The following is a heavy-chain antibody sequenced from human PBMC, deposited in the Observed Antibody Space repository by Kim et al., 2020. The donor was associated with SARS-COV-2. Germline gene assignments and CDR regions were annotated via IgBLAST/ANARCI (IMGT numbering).Heavy chain of an antibody. Sequence: SVKVSCKASGGTFSSYAISWVRQAPGQGLEWMGRIIPILGIANYAQKFQGRVTITADKSTSTAYMELSSLRSEDTAVYYCARDPRWSGYYHYYYYGMDVWGQGTTVTVSS. CDR3: ARDPRWSGYYHYYYYGMDV. V-gene: IGHV1-69*04. CDR1: GGTFSSYA. D-gene: IGHD3-3*01. J-gene: IGHJ6*02. CDR2: IIPILGIA.